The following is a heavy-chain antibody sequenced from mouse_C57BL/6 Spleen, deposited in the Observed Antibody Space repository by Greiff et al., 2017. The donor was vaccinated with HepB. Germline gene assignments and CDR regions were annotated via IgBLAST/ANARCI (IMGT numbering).Heavy chain of an antibody. J-gene: IGHJ2*01. CDR1: GYTFTSYW. D-gene: IGHD1-1*01. V-gene: IGHV1-53*01. CDR3: ARDYYGSSLDY. Sequence: QVQLQQPGTELVKPGASVKLSCKASGYTFTSYWMHWVKQRPGQGLEWIGNINPSNGGTNYNEKFKGKATLTVDQSSSTAYMQLNSLTSEDSAVYYCARDYYGSSLDYWGQGTTLTVSS. CDR2: INPSNGGT.